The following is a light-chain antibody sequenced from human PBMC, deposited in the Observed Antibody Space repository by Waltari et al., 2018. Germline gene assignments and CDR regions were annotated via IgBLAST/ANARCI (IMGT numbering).Light chain of an antibody. J-gene: IGKJ1*01. Sequence: EVVLTQSPGTLSLSPGERATLSCRASQSVSKYLAWYQQRPGQAPRLLIYAASPRATGIPDRFSGSGSGTDFSLTISRLEPEDFAVYYCQNHERLPATFGQGTKVEIK. CDR1: QSVSKY. CDR2: AAS. CDR3: QNHERLPAT. V-gene: IGKV3-20*01.